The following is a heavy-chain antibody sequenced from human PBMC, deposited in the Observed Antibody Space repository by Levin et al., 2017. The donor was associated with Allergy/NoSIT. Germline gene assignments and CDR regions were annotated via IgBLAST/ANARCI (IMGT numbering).Heavy chain of an antibody. Sequence: ASVKVSCKASGYTFTGYYMHWVRQAPGQGLEWMGWINPNSGGTNYAQKFQGRVTMTRDTSISTAYMELSRLRSDDTAVYYCARDYIGVAAAGYWGQGTLVTVSS. V-gene: IGHV1-2*02. CDR2: INPNSGGT. CDR1: GYTFTGYY. J-gene: IGHJ4*02. CDR3: ARDYIGVAAAGY. D-gene: IGHD6-13*01.